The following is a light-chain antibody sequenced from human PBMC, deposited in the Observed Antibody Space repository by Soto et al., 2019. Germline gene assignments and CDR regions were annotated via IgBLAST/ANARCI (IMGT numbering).Light chain of an antibody. J-gene: IGKJ1*01. Sequence: DIQLTQSPSSLSASVGDRVTITCRASQTISSWLAWYQQKPGKAPKLLIYKASTLKSGVPSRFSGSGSGTEFTLSISSLQPDDFATYYCQLYNSYSWTFGQGTKVDIK. CDR2: KAS. CDR3: QLYNSYSWT. V-gene: IGKV1-5*03. CDR1: QTISSW.